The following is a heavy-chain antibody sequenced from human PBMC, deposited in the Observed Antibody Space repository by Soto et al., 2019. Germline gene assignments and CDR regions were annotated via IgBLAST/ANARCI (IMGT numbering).Heavy chain of an antibody. Sequence: EVQLLESGGGLVQPGGSLRLSCAASGFTFSSYAMSWVRQAPGKGLEWVSAISGSGGSTYYADSVKGRFTISRDNSKNTLYLQMNSLRAEDTAVYYCAKEGYCSGGSCYSEPTDYWGQGTLVTVSS. V-gene: IGHV3-23*01. CDR2: ISGSGGST. CDR3: AKEGYCSGGSCYSEPTDY. J-gene: IGHJ4*02. CDR1: GFTFSSYA. D-gene: IGHD2-15*01.